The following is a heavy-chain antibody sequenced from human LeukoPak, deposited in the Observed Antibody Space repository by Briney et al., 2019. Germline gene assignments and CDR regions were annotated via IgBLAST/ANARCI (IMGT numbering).Heavy chain of an antibody. CDR2: INWNGGST. D-gene: IGHD3-10*01. J-gene: IGHJ4*02. V-gene: IGHV3-20*04. Sequence: PGGSLRLSCAASGFTPDLHGMSWVRQAPGKGLEWGSGINWNGGSTGYADSVKGRFTISRDNAKNSLYLQMNSLRVEDTALYYCAREGGSGSYYAIDYWGQGPLVTVSS. CDR1: GFTPDLHG. CDR3: AREGGSGSYYAIDY.